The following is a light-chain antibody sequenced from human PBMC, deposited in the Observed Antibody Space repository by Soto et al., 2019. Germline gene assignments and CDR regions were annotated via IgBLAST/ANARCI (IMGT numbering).Light chain of an antibody. Sequence: DIPMTQSPSSLSASVGDRVTISCQASQDIYNFLNWYQQKPGKAPKLLIYDASNLETGVPSRFSGSGSGTDFTFTISSLQPDDFATYYCQQYDNTPRITFGQGTRLDIK. V-gene: IGKV1-33*01. CDR2: DAS. J-gene: IGKJ5*01. CDR1: QDIYNF. CDR3: QQYDNTPRIT.